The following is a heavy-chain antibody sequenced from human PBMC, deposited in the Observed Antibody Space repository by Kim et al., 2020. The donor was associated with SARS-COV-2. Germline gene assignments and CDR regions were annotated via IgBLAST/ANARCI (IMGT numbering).Heavy chain of an antibody. CDR1: GGSISSGGYY. D-gene: IGHD3-10*01. J-gene: IGHJ4*02. V-gene: IGHV4-31*03. CDR3: ARAREGRLTYYYGTD. Sequence: SETLSLTCTVSGGSISSGGYYWSWIRQHPGKGLEWIGYIYYSGSTYYNPSLKSRVTISVDTSKNQFSLKLSSVTAADTAVYYCARAREGRLTYYYGTDWGQGTLVTVSS. CDR2: IYYSGST.